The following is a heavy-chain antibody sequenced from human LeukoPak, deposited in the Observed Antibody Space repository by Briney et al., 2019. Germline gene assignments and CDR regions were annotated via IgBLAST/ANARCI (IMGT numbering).Heavy chain of an antibody. CDR1: GFIFSSYA. D-gene: IGHD3-10*01. V-gene: IGHV3-23*01. CDR3: AKEGHYYGMDV. J-gene: IGHJ6*02. Sequence: GGSLRLSCAASGFIFSSYAMSWVRQAPGKGLEWVSGNSGSGGSTYYADAMKGRFSISRDNSKNTLYLQMNSLRAEDTAVYYCAKEGHYYGMDVWGQGTTVTVSS. CDR2: NSGSGGST.